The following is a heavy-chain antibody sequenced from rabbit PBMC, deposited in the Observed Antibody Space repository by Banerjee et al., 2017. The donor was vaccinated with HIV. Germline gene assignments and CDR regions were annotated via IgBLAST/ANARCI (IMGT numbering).Heavy chain of an antibody. D-gene: IGHD1-1*01. CDR2: IYTGDGRT. CDR3: ARAYSSSGGGVDYFHL. V-gene: IGHV1S45*01. Sequence: QEQLVESGGGLVQPGGSLKLSCKASGFSLSSYAMSWVRQAPGKGLEWIACIYTGDGRTWYASWAKGRFTISKTSSTTVTLQMTSLTAADTATYFCARAYSSSGGGVDYFHLWGPGTLVTVS. J-gene: IGHJ4*01. CDR1: GFSLSSYA.